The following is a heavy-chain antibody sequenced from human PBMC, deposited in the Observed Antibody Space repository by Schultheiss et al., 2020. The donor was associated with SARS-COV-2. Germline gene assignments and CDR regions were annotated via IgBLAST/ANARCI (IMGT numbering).Heavy chain of an antibody. D-gene: IGHD3-22*01. CDR1: GGSISSYY. CDR3: ARGSYSSGYCFDY. Sequence: SQTLSLTCTVSGGSISSYYWGWIRQPPGKGLEWIGSIYYSGSTYYNPSLKSRVTISVDTSKNQFSLKLSSVTAADTAVYYCARGSYSSGYCFDYWGQGTLVTVSS. J-gene: IGHJ4*02. CDR2: IYYSGST. V-gene: IGHV4-39*01.